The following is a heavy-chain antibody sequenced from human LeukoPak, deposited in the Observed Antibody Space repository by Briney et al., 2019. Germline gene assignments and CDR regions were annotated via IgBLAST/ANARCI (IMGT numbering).Heavy chain of an antibody. V-gene: IGHV3-48*03. CDR1: GFTFSSYE. CDR2: ISSSGSTI. J-gene: IGHJ6*03. CDR3: ARGMGEYYYDSSGSWYYMDV. Sequence: PGGSLRLSCAASGFTFSSYEMNWVRQAPGKGLEWVSYISSSGSTIYYADSVKGRFTISRDNAKNSLYLQMNSLRAEDTAVYYCARGMGEYYYDSSGSWYYMDVWGKGTTVTISS. D-gene: IGHD3-22*01.